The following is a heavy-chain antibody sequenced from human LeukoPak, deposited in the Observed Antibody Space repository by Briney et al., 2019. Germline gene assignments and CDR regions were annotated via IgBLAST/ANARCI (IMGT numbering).Heavy chain of an antibody. CDR1: GYTLTSYA. Sequence: ASVKVSCKASGYTLTSYAMHWVRQAPGQRLEWMGWINAGNGNTKYSQEFQGRVTITRDTSASTAYMELSSLRSEDMAVYYCARGLFSYYGSGSYYTLDYWGQGTLVTVSS. J-gene: IGHJ4*02. D-gene: IGHD3-10*01. CDR2: INAGNGNT. CDR3: ARGLFSYYGSGSYYTLDY. V-gene: IGHV1-3*03.